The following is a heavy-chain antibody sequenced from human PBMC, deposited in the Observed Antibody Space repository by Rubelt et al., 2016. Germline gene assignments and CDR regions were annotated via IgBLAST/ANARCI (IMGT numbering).Heavy chain of an antibody. J-gene: IGHJ4*02. Sequence: EVQLVESGGGLVKPGGSLRLSCAASGFTFSSYSMNWVRQAPGKGLEWVSYISSSSSTIYFADVVKGRFTISRDNAKNLLYLQMNSLRDEDTAVYYCARGGGAAAGTHYWGQGTLVTVSS. D-gene: IGHD6-13*01. CDR1: GFTFSSYS. CDR2: ISSSSSTI. CDR3: ARGGGAAAGTHY. V-gene: IGHV3-48*02.